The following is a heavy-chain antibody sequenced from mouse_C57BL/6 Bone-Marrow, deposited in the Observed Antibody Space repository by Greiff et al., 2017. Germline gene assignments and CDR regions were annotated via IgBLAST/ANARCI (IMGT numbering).Heavy chain of an antibody. D-gene: IGHD1-1*01. CDR3: ARAWGTTPGAY. CDR2: ISDGGSYT. V-gene: IGHV5-4*01. CDR1: GFTFSSYA. Sequence: VQLKESGGGLVKPGGSLKLSCAASGFTFSSYAMSWVRQPPEKRLEWVATISDGGSYTYYPDNVKGRFTISRDNAKNNLYLQMSHLKSEDTAMYYCARAWGTTPGAYWGQGTLVTVSA. J-gene: IGHJ3*01.